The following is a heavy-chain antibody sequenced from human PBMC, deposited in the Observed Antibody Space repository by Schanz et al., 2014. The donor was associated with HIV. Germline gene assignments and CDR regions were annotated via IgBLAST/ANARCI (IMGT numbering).Heavy chain of an antibody. CDR1: GFTFSSYG. CDR3: ARGRGIAVADYGMDV. D-gene: IGHD6-19*01. CDR2: ISYDGRNK. J-gene: IGHJ6*02. Sequence: VQMLESGGGSVQPGRSLRLSCAASGFTFSSYGMYWVRQAPGKGLEWVAVISYDGRNKKFANSVKGRFTISRDNSKNTVYLQAKSLRPEDTAVYYCARGRGIAVADYGMDVWGQGTTVTVSS. V-gene: IGHV3-30*03.